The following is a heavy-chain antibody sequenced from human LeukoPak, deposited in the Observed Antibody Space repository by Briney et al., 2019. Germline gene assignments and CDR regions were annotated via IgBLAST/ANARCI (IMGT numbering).Heavy chain of an antibody. CDR1: GGSISSGGYY. Sequence: SETLSLTCTVSGGSISSGGYYWSWIRQPPGKGLEWIGYIYHSGSTYYNPSLKSRVTISVDRSKNQFSLKLSSVTAADTAVYYCARETDWFDPWGQGTLVTVSS. CDR3: ARETDWFDP. V-gene: IGHV4-30-2*01. CDR2: IYHSGST. J-gene: IGHJ5*02.